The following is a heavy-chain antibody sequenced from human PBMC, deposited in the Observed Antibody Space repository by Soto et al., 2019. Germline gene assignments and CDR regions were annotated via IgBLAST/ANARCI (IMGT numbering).Heavy chain of an antibody. V-gene: IGHV3-30*18. J-gene: IGHJ4*02. CDR1: GFTFSDYA. D-gene: IGHD3-16*02. Sequence: GGSLRLSCAASGFTFSDYAIHWVRQAPGKGLEWVSGISYDGTDKYYGESVKGRFTISRDNTKNTLYLQMNSLRAEDTALYYCAKGDDYVWGNYRPRERYHFDYWGQESLVTVSS. CDR3: AKGDDYVWGNYRPRERYHFDY. CDR2: ISYDGTDK.